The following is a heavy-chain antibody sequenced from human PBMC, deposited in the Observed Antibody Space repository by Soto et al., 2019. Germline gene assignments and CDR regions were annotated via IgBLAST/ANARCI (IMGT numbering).Heavy chain of an antibody. CDR1: GGTFSSYA. Sequence: SVKVSCKASGGTFSSYAISWVRQAPGQGLEWMGGIIPIFGTANYAQKFQGRVTITADKSTSTAYMELSSLRSEDTAVYYCARLIGYCSSTSCYTKIAARSIGMDVWGQGTTVTV. D-gene: IGHD2-2*02. CDR3: ARLIGYCSSTSCYTKIAARSIGMDV. J-gene: IGHJ6*02. V-gene: IGHV1-69*06. CDR2: IIPIFGTA.